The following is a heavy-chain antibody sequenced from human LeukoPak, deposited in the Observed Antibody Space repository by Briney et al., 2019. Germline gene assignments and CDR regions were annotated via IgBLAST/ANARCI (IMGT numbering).Heavy chain of an antibody. Sequence: GGSLRLSCAASGFTFSSYGMTWVHQAPGKGLDWVSTISVNGSSTYYADSVKGRFTISRDNSKNTLYLQMNSLRAEDTAVYYCAKDRKSSLRWELLTINWFDPWGQGTLVTVSS. J-gene: IGHJ5*02. CDR2: ISVNGSST. D-gene: IGHD1-26*01. V-gene: IGHV3-23*01. CDR1: GFTFSSYG. CDR3: AKDRKSSLRWELLTINWFDP.